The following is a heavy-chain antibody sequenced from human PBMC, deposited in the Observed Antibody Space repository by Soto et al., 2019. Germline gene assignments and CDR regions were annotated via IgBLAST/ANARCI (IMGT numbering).Heavy chain of an antibody. V-gene: IGHV1-18*01. J-gene: IGHJ6*02. Sequence: ASVKVSCKASGYTFTSYGISWVRQAPGQGLEWMGWISAYNGNTNYAQKLQGRVTMTTDTSTSTAYMELRSLRSDDTAVYYCARDRRSSTSGYYYYGMDVWGQGTTVTVSS. CDR1: GYTFTSYG. CDR3: ARDRRSSTSGYYYYGMDV. D-gene: IGHD2-2*01. CDR2: ISAYNGNT.